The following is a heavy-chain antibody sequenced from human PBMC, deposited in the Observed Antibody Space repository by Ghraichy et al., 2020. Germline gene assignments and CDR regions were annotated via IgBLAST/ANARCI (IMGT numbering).Heavy chain of an antibody. CDR2: IDWDSTNT. Sequence: GGSLRLSCVASGFTFNHYTMSWVRLAPGKGLEWVSRIDWDSTNTNYADSVKGRFTISRDDSRNSLYLQLNSLRREDTALYFCAKAKGAYGDEYSLDLWGQGTLVTVSS. D-gene: IGHD4-17*01. CDR1: GFTFNHYT. CDR3: AKAKGAYGDEYSLDL. J-gene: IGHJ1*01. V-gene: IGHV3-43*01.